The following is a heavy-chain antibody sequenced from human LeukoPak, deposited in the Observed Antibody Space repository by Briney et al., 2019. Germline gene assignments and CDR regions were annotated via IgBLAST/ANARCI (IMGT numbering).Heavy chain of an antibody. CDR2: ISYDGSNK. J-gene: IGHJ4*02. Sequence: GRSLRLSCAASGFTFSSYGMHWVRQAPGKGLEWVAVISYDGSNKYYADSVKGRFTISRDNAKNSLYLQMNSLRAEDTALYYCANLAGAAGTDYWGQGTLVTVSS. CDR1: GFTFSSYG. D-gene: IGHD6-13*01. V-gene: IGHV3-30*18. CDR3: ANLAGAAGTDY.